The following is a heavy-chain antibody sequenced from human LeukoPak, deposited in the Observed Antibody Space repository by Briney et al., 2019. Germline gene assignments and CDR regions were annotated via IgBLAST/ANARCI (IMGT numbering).Heavy chain of an antibody. CDR1: GFSFTNYA. Sequence: GSLRLSCAASGFSFTNYAMHWVRQAPGKGLEWVAVISYDGSHDYSANSVRGRFSISRDNSKNMVFLQMNSLRDEDTAVYYCARGSLTGGRIFYFDYWGQGSLVAVSS. CDR3: ARGSLTGGRIFYFDY. V-gene: IGHV3-30*01. J-gene: IGHJ4*02. D-gene: IGHD7-27*01. CDR2: ISYDGSHD.